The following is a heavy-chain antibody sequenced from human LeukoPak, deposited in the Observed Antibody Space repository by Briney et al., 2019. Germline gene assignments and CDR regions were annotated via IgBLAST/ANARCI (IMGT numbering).Heavy chain of an antibody. V-gene: IGHV1-2*02. CDR3: ARTREYDYVWGSYRYTPDAFDI. CDR1: GYTFTGYY. J-gene: IGHJ3*02. Sequence: GASVKVSCKASGYTFTGYYMHWARQAPGQGLEWMGWINPNSGGTNYAQKFQGRVTMTRDTSISTAYMKLSRLRSDDTAVYYCARTREYDYVWGSYRYTPDAFDIWGQGTMVTVSS. D-gene: IGHD3-16*02. CDR2: INPNSGGT.